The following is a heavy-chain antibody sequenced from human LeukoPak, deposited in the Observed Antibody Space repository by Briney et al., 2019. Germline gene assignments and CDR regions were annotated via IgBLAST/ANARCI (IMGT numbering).Heavy chain of an antibody. J-gene: IGHJ5*02. CDR2: NYTSGST. Sequence: PSQTLSLTCTVSGGSISSGSYYWSWIRQPAGKGLEWIGRNYTSGSTNYNPSLKSRVTISVDTSKNQFSLKLSSVTAADTAVYYRACGYCSSTSCYSQSQFDPWGQGTLVTVSS. V-gene: IGHV4-61*02. CDR3: ACGYCSSTSCYSQSQFDP. CDR1: GGSISSGSYY. D-gene: IGHD2-2*02.